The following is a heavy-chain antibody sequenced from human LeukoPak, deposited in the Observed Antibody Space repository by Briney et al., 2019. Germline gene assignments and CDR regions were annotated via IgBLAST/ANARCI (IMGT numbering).Heavy chain of an antibody. D-gene: IGHD4-11*01. V-gene: IGHV3-21*01. CDR3: ARDRMTTADY. J-gene: IGHJ4*02. CDR1: GFTFSSYS. Sequence: GGSLRLSCAASGFTFSSYSMNWVRQAPGKGLEWVSSISSSSSYIYYADSVKGRFTISRDNAKSSLYLQMNSLRAEDTAVYYCARDRMTTADYWGQGTLVTVSS. CDR2: ISSSSSYI.